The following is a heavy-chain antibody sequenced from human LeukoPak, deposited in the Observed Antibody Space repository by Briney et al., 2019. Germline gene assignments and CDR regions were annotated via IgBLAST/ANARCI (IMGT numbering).Heavy chain of an antibody. CDR3: ARAYYYDSSGYYAYNWFDP. CDR2: IYYGGST. Sequence: SETLSLTCTVSGGSISSHYWSWIRQPPGKGLEWIGYIYYGGSTNYNPSLKSRVTISVDTSKNQFSLKLSSVTAADTAVYYCARAYYYDSSGYYAYNWFDPWGQGTLVTVSS. D-gene: IGHD3-22*01. J-gene: IGHJ5*02. V-gene: IGHV4-59*11. CDR1: GGSISSHY.